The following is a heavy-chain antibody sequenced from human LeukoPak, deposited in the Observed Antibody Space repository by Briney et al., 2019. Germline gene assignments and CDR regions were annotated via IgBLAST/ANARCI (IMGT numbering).Heavy chain of an antibody. Sequence: GGSLRLSCAASGFTFSRYWMHWVRQAPGKGLEWVSYISSSGSTIYYADSVKGRFTISRDNAKNSLYLQMNSLRAEDTAVYYCASSMVTGPDYWGQGTLVTVSS. D-gene: IGHD5-18*01. V-gene: IGHV3-48*03. CDR3: ASSMVTGPDY. CDR1: GFTFSRYW. CDR2: ISSSGSTI. J-gene: IGHJ4*02.